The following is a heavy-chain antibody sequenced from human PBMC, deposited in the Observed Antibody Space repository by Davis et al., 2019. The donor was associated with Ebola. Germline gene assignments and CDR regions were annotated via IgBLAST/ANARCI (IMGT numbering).Heavy chain of an antibody. D-gene: IGHD3-3*01. CDR3: ARGRRYDFWSGPIRYYGMDV. CDR1: GGSFSGYY. CDR2: INHSGST. J-gene: IGHJ6*02. V-gene: IGHV4-34*01. Sequence: PSETLSLTCAVYGGSFSGYYWSWIRQPPGKGLEWIGEINHSGSTNYNPSLKSRVTISVDTSKNQFSLKLSSVTAADTAVYYCARGRRYDFWSGPIRYYGMDVWGQGTTVTVSS.